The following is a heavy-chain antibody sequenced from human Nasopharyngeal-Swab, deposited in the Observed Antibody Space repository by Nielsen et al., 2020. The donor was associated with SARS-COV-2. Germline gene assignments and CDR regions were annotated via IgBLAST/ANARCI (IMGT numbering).Heavy chain of an antibody. J-gene: IGHJ3*02. D-gene: IGHD1-26*01. V-gene: IGHV4-4*02. Sequence: SETLSLTCAVSGGSISSSNWWSWVRQPPGKGLEWSREIYHSGSTNYNPSLKSRVTISVDESKNQFSLKLSSVTAADTAVYFCARDVVGATTTDAFDIWGQGTMVTVSS. CDR3: ARDVVGATTTDAFDI. CDR1: GGSISSSNW. CDR2: IYHSGST.